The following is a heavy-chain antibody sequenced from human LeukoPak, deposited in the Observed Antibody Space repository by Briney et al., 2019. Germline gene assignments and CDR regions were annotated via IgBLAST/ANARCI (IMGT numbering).Heavy chain of an antibody. CDR2: ISGSGGST. V-gene: IGHV3-23*01. CDR3: ASPPYHLPRAWYFDL. J-gene: IGHJ2*01. D-gene: IGHD1-14*01. CDR1: GFSFSSYA. Sequence: GRSLRPACVASGFSFSSYAMSWVRQAPGKGLEWVSAISGSGGSTYYADSVKGRFTISRDNSKNTLYLQMNSLRAEDTAVYYCASPPYHLPRAWYFDLWGRGTLVTVSS.